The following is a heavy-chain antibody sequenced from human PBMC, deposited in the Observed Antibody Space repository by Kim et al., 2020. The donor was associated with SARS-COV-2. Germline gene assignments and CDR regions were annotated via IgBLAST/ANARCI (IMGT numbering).Heavy chain of an antibody. D-gene: IGHD5-12*01. V-gene: IGHV3-33*06. CDR3: AKDRREYSGYDLFDY. J-gene: IGHJ4*02. CDR2: IWYDGSNK. CDR1: GFILSSHG. Sequence: GGSLRLSCAASGFILSSHGMHWVRQAPGKGLEWVAVIWYDGSNKYYADSVKGRFTISRDNSKNTLYLQRNSLRAEDTAVYYCAKDRREYSGYDLFDYRGQGNLVTVSS.